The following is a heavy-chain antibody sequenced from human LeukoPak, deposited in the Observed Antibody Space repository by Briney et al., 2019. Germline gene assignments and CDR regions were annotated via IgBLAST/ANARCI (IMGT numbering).Heavy chain of an antibody. CDR1: GYTFTSYA. CDR2: INTNTGNP. V-gene: IGHV7-4-1*02. D-gene: IGHD6-19*01. Sequence: GASVKVSCKASGYTFTSYAMNWVRQAPGQGLEWMGWINTNTGNPTYAQGFTGRFVFSLDTSVSTAYLQISSLKAEDTAVYHCARDVRSSGWYGYYFDYWGQGTLVTVSS. CDR3: ARDVRSSGWYGYYFDY. J-gene: IGHJ4*02.